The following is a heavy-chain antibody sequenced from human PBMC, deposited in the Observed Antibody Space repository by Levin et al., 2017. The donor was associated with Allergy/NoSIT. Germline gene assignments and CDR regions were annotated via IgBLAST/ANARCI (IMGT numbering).Heavy chain of an antibody. J-gene: IGHJ4*02. CDR3: ATSMWFGMQPEY. CDR2: VFQSGRT. D-gene: IGHD3-10*01. V-gene: IGHV4-4*02. CDR1: GASISSFTC. Sequence: SQTLSLTCAVSGASISSFTCWTWVRQAPGKGLEWIGEVFQSGRTNYNPALRSRVAISIDRSNNQVSLEVTSLTAADKAVYYCATSMWFGMQPEYWGQGTLVTVAS.